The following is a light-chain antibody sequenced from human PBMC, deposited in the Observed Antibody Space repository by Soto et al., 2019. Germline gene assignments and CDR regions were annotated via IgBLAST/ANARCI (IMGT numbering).Light chain of an antibody. V-gene: IGKV3-15*01. CDR3: QQYNNWPPYT. Sequence: EIVMTQSPATLSVSPGERVTLSCRASQSVSSNLAWYQQKPGQAPRLLIYGASTRATGIPARFSGSGSGTEFTLTISSLQSEDFAVHYCQQYNNWPPYTFGQGTKLEIK. CDR2: GAS. J-gene: IGKJ2*01. CDR1: QSVSSN.